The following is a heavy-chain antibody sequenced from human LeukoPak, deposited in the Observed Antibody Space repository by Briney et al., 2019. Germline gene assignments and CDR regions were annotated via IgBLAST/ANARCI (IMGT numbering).Heavy chain of an antibody. CDR3: ARGGYYDFWSGYHTTFDY. Sequence: SETLSLTCTVSGGSISSYYWSWIRQPPGKGLEWIGYIYYSGSTNYNPSLKSRVTISVDTSKNQFSLKLSSVTAADTAVYYCARGGYYDFWSGYHTTFDYWGQGTLVTVSS. J-gene: IGHJ4*02. D-gene: IGHD3-3*01. V-gene: IGHV4-59*01. CDR1: GGSISSYY. CDR2: IYYSGST.